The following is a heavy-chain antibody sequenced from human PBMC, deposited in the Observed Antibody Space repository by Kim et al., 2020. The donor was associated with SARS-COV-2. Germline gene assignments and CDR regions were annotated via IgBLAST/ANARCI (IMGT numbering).Heavy chain of an antibody. V-gene: IGHV1-69*06. D-gene: IGHD3-10*01. Sequence: TANYAQKFQGRVTITADKSTSTAYMELSSLRSEDAAVYYCARLLWFGVRGWGQGTLVTVSS. J-gene: IGHJ4*02. CDR3: ARLLWFGVRG. CDR2: TA.